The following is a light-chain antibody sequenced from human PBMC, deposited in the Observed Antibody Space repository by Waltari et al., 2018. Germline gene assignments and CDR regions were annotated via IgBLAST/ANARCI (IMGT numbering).Light chain of an antibody. V-gene: IGKV1-9*01. Sequence: IQLTQSPSSLSASVGDRVTITCGASQGISNYLAWYQQKPGKVPKLLIHSASTLQSGVPSRFSGSGSGTDFTLTISSLQPEDFATYYCQQLHSPGYTFVQGTKLEIK. J-gene: IGKJ2*01. CDR3: QQLHSPGYT. CDR1: QGISNY. CDR2: SAS.